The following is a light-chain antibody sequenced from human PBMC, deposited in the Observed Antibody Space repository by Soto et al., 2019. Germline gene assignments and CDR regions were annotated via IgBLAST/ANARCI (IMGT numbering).Light chain of an antibody. CDR1: ESVTNY. V-gene: IGKV3-20*01. CDR2: GAS. CDR3: QQYYSTQT. Sequence: EILLTQSPGTLSLSPGGRGTLSCRASESVTNYLAWYQQKPGQAPRLLVYGASSRATGIPDRLSGSGSGTVFTLTIRSLQSEDVAVYYCQQYYSTQTFGQGTKVDIK. J-gene: IGKJ1*01.